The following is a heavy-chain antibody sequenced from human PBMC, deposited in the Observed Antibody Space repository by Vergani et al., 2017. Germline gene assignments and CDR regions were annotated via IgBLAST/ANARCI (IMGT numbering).Heavy chain of an antibody. CDR1: GYTFTAYY. D-gene: IGHD6-13*01. Sequence: QVHLVQSGPEVQKPGASVTVSCKPSGYTFTAYYLHWVRQAPGQGLEWMGVINPSGGSTNYAQNFQGRVTMTRDTSTSTVYMELSSLRSEDTAVYYCAYSSSWYSGFDYWGQGTLVTVSS. J-gene: IGHJ4*02. V-gene: IGHV1-46*01. CDR2: INPSGGST. CDR3: AYSSSWYSGFDY.